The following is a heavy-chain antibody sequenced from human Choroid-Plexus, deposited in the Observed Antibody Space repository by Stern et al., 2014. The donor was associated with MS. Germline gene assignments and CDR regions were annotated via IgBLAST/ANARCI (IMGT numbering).Heavy chain of an antibody. CDR2: ISYDGSDK. CDR1: GFTFSNFG. CDR3: AKDRQWSTYFFDY. Sequence: QVQLMQSGGGVAQPGRPLILSCAASGFTFSNFGMHWVRQAPGKGLEGVALISYDGSDKYYADSVKGRFTIFRDNSKNTLYMHMNSLRAEDTAVYYCAKDRQWSTYFFDYWGQGSLVTVSS. V-gene: IGHV3-30*18. J-gene: IGHJ4*02. D-gene: IGHD2-15*01.